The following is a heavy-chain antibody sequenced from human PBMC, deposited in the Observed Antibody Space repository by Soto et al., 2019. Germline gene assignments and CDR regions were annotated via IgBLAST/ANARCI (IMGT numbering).Heavy chain of an antibody. CDR3: ARVGLWWSFDY. Sequence: PGGSLRLSCAASGFTFSDYYMSWIRQAPGKGLEWVSYISGSSSYTNSADSVKGRFTISRDNANNSLYLQMNSLRAEDTAVYYCARVGLWWSFDYWGQGTLVTVSS. CDR1: GFTFSDYY. J-gene: IGHJ4*02. CDR2: ISGSSSYT. D-gene: IGHD2-15*01. V-gene: IGHV3-11*05.